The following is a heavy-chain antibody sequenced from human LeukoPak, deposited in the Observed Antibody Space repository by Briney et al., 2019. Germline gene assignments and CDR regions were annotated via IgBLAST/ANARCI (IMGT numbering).Heavy chain of an antibody. Sequence: GGSLRLSCAASGFTFSSYSMNWVRQAPGNGLEWVSSISSSSYIYYADSVKGRFTISRDNAKNSLYLQMNSLRAEDTAVYYCATDGLEWLLYDYWGQGTLVTVSS. J-gene: IGHJ4*02. CDR1: GFTFSSYS. D-gene: IGHD3-3*01. CDR3: ATDGLEWLLYDY. V-gene: IGHV3-21*01. CDR2: ISSSSYI.